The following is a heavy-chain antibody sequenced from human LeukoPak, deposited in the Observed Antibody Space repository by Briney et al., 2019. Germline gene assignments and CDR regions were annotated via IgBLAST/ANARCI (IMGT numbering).Heavy chain of an antibody. V-gene: IGHV3-30*04. CDR2: ISYDGSNK. CDR1: GFTFSSYA. D-gene: IGHD3-9*01. J-gene: IGHJ4*02. Sequence: GRSLRLSCAASGFTFSSYAMHWVRQAPGKGLEWVAVISYDGSNKYYADSVKGRFTISRDNSKNTLYLQMNSLRAKDTAVYYCARFRGYDILTGYYPLDYWGQGTLVTVSS. CDR3: ARFRGYDILTGYYPLDY.